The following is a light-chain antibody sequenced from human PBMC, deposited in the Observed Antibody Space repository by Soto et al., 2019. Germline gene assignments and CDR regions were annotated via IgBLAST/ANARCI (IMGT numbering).Light chain of an antibody. CDR2: AAS. J-gene: IGKJ4*01. CDR1: QGISSY. Sequence: IRLIQTPSSLSASVGDRVPIPCRASQGISSYLAWYQQKPGKAPKLLIYAASTLHGWVPSRFSGSGSGTDFTLTISSLQPEDFATYYCQQLTSYPLTFGGGTKVDIK. V-gene: IGKV1-9*01. CDR3: QQLTSYPLT.